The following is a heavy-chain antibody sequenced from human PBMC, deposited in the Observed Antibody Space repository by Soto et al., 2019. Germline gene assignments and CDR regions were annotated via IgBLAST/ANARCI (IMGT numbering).Heavy chain of an antibody. Sequence: QVQLVQSGAEVKKPGSSVKVSCKASGGTISSYTISWVRQAPGQGLEWMGRIIPILGIANYAQKFQGRVTITADKSTSTAYMELSSLRSEDTAVYYCARAGTLRYVSSGYYPIDAFDVWGQGTMVTVSS. CDR1: GGTISSYT. V-gene: IGHV1-69*02. CDR3: ARAGTLRYVSSGYYPIDAFDV. J-gene: IGHJ3*01. CDR2: IIPILGIA. D-gene: IGHD3-22*01.